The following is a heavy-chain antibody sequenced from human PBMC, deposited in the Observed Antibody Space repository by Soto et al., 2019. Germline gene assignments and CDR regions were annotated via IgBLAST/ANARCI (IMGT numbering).Heavy chain of an antibody. D-gene: IGHD6-13*01. CDR3: ARERPDGSRLDP. J-gene: IGHJ5*02. CDR2: IYYSGST. CDR1: GGSISSGDYY. V-gene: IGHV4-30-4*01. Sequence: SETLSLTCTVSGGSISSGDYYWSWIRQPPGKGLEWIGYIYYSGSTYYNPSLKSRVAISVDTSKNQFSLKLSSVTAADTAVYYCARERPDGSRLDPWGQGTLVTVSS.